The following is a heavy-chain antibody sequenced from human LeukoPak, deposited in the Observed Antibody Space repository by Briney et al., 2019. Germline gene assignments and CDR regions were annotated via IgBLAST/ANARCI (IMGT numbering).Heavy chain of an antibody. D-gene: IGHD5-18*01. CDR2: ISSSGSTI. V-gene: IGHV3-48*03. Sequence: GGSLRLSCAASGFTFSSYEMNWVRQAPGKGLEWVSYISSSGSTIYYADSVKGRFTISRDNAKNSLYLRMNSLRAEDTAVYSCARDKTRGLGYSYSKSGNYFDYWGQGTLVTVSS. CDR3: ARDKTRGLGYSYSKSGNYFDY. J-gene: IGHJ4*02. CDR1: GFTFSSYE.